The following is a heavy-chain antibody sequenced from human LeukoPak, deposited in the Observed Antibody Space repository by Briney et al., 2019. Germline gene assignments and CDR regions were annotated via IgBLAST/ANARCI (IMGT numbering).Heavy chain of an antibody. Sequence: SETLSLTCIVSGGSISSNTYYWGWIRQPPGKGLEWIGSIYYSGSTYYNPSLKSRVTISVDTSKNQFSLKLSSVTAADTAVYYCARHPFGYSSSWYERGDYFDYWGQGTLVTVSS. J-gene: IGHJ4*02. D-gene: IGHD6-13*01. CDR1: GGSISSNTYY. CDR3: ARHPFGYSSSWYERGDYFDY. V-gene: IGHV4-39*01. CDR2: IYYSGST.